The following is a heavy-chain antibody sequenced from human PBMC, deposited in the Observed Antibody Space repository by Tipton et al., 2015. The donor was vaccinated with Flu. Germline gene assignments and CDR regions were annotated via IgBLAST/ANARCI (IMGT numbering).Heavy chain of an antibody. D-gene: IGHD2-15*01. V-gene: IGHV3-7*01. CDR2: INQDGSVN. J-gene: IGHJ4*02. CDR3: ARGTPDY. Sequence: QLVQSGGGLVQPGGSLRLSCAASGFSFSDYWMHWVRQAPGKGLEWVANINQDGSVNYYVDSVKGRFTISRDNAKNSLSLQMSSLRAEDTAVYYCARGTPDYWGQGTLVTVSS. CDR1: GFSFSDYW.